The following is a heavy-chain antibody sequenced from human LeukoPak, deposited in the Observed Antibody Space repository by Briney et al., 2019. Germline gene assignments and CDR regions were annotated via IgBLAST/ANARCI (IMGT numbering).Heavy chain of an antibody. J-gene: IGHJ6*02. V-gene: IGHV1-8*01. Sequence: ASVKVSCKASGYTFTSYDINWVRQATGQGLEWMGWMNPDSGNTDYAQKFKGRVTMTRNTSISTAYMELSSLRSEDTAVYYCARGPDVDWSFPTSMDVWGQGTTVTVSS. CDR3: ARGPDVDWSFPTSMDV. CDR1: GYTFTSYD. D-gene: IGHD3-9*01. CDR2: MNPDSGNT.